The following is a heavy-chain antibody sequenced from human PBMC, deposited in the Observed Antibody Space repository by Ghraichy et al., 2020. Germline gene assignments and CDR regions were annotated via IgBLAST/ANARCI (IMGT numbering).Heavy chain of an antibody. CDR1: GGSISSSSYY. J-gene: IGHJ3*02. CDR2: IYYSGST. V-gene: IGHV4-39*07. CDR3: ARREYAFDI. Sequence: SQTLSLTCTVSGGSISSSSYYWGWIRQPPGKGLEWIGSIYYSGSTYYNPSLKSRVTISVDTSKNQFSLKLSSVTAADTAVYYCARREYAFDIWGQGTMVTVSS.